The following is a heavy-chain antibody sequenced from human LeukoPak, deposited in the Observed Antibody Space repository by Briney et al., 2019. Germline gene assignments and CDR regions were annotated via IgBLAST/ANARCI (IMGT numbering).Heavy chain of an antibody. D-gene: IGHD3-16*02. Sequence: ASVKVSCKASGYTFTGYYMHWVRQAPGQGLEWMGWINPNSDGTNYAQKFQGRVTMTRDTSISTAYMELSRLRSDDTAVYYCAAEAGGYAWGSYRSEYWGQGTLVTVSS. J-gene: IGHJ4*02. CDR2: INPNSDGT. CDR3: AAEAGGYAWGSYRSEY. CDR1: GYTFTGYY. V-gene: IGHV1-2*02.